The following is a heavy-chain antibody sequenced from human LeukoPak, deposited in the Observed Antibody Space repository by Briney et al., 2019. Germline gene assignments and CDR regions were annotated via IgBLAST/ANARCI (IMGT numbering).Heavy chain of an antibody. Sequence: GGSLRLSCAASGFPFSSYEMNWVRQAPGKGLEGVSYISSSGSTIYYADSVKGRFTISRDNAKNSVYLQMNSLRAEDTAVYHCARDLPLRPFDYWGQGTLVTVSS. CDR1: GFPFSSYE. V-gene: IGHV3-48*03. J-gene: IGHJ4*02. CDR3: ARDLPLRPFDY. CDR2: ISSSGSTI. D-gene: IGHD4-17*01.